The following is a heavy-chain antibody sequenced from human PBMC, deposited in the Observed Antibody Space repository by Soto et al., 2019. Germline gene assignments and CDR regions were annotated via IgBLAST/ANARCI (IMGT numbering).Heavy chain of an antibody. J-gene: IGHJ6*03. CDR2: IYSGGST. Sequence: EVQLVESGGGLVQPGGSLRLSCAASGFTVSSNYMSWVRQAPGKGLEWVSVIYSGGSTYYADSVKGRFTISRHNSKNTLYLQMNSLRAEDTAVYNCAREAYSPLYYYYMDVWGKGTTVTVSS. CDR3: AREAYSPLYYYYMDV. V-gene: IGHV3-53*04. CDR1: GFTVSSNY. D-gene: IGHD6-13*01.